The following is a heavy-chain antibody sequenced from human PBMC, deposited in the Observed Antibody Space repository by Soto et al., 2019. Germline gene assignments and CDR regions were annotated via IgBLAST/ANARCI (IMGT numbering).Heavy chain of an antibody. CDR1: GFTFSGHG. J-gene: IGHJ6*02. CDR2: ISYDENNK. Sequence: GGSLRLSCAASGFTFSGHGMHWVRQAPGKGLEWVAVISYDENNKYYADSVKGRFTISRDNSKNTLYLQMNSLRAEDTAVYYCAKDHKNYYLSVGFQYYYGMDVWGQGTAVTVSS. V-gene: IGHV3-30*18. CDR3: AKDHKNYYLSVGFQYYYGMDV. D-gene: IGHD3-10*01.